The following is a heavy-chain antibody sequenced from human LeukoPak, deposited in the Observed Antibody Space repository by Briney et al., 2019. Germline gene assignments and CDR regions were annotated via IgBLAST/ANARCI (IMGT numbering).Heavy chain of an antibody. CDR2: IYDDNT. D-gene: IGHD3-10*01. Sequence: GGSLRLTCAASGFTVSAYAMAWVRQAPGKGLEWVSTIYDDNTYYADSVKGRFAISTDNSKNTLYLQMNSLRVEDTAVYFCAARKVRGVWFYLDYWGQGTLVTVSS. J-gene: IGHJ4*02. CDR1: GFTVSAYA. V-gene: IGHV3-23*01. CDR3: AARKVRGVWFYLDY.